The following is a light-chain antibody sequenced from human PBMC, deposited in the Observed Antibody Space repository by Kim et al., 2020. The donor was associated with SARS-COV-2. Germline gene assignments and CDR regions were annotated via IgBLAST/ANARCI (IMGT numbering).Light chain of an antibody. CDR2: GAS. V-gene: IGKV3-15*01. CDR3: KQYYNWPWT. CDR1: QTVYND. Sequence: MSPGERATLCCRASQTVYNDLAWYQQKPGQSPRLLFFGASTRATGIPARFSGSGSGTEFTLTITSLQSEDFALYYCKQYYNWPWTFGQGTKVDIK. J-gene: IGKJ1*01.